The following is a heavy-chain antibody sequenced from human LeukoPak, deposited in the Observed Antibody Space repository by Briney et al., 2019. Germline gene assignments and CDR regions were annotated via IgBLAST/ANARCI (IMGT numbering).Heavy chain of an antibody. CDR2: ISGSGGST. Sequence: GGSLRLSCAASGFTFSSYAMSWVRQAPGKGLEWVSAISGSGGSTYYADSVKGRFTISRDNSKDTLYLQMNSLRAEDTAVYYCAKRIAAAGGNFDYWGQGTLVTVSS. CDR3: AKRIAAAGGNFDY. CDR1: GFTFSSYA. J-gene: IGHJ4*02. V-gene: IGHV3-23*01. D-gene: IGHD6-13*01.